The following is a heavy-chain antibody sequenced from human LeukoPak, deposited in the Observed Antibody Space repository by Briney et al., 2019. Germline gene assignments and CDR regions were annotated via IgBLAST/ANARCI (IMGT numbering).Heavy chain of an antibody. CDR3: AKNQGQWLVPVDD. J-gene: IGHJ4*02. Sequence: PGGSLRLSCAASGFTFSNYAMSWVRQAPGKGLEWVSSMSGSGGSTYYADSVKGRFTISRDNSKNTLYLQMTHLRAEDTALYYCAKNQGQWLVPVDDWGQGTLVTVSS. V-gene: IGHV3-23*01. CDR1: GFTFSNYA. D-gene: IGHD6-19*01. CDR2: MSGSGGST.